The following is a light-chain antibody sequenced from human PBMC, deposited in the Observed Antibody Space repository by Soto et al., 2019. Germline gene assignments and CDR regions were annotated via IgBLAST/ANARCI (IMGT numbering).Light chain of an antibody. CDR3: QQYGSSPV. CDR2: GAS. V-gene: IGKV3-20*01. CDR1: QSVSSSY. J-gene: IGKJ1*01. Sequence: EIVLTQSPGTLSLSPGERATLSCRASQSVSSSYLAWYQQKPGQAPRLLIYGASSRATGIPDRFSGSGSGTDFTLTISRLEPEDFAVYYCQQYGSSPVFGQGTKLYIK.